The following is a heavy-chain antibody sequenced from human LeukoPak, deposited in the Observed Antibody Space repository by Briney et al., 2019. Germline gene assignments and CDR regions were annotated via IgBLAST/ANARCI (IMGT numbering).Heavy chain of an antibody. CDR3: AKDKDSYDSSGLYYFDY. CDR2: ISGSGGST. J-gene: IGHJ4*02. V-gene: IGHV3-23*01. CDR1: GFTFSSYA. Sequence: GGSLRLSCAASGFTFSSYAMSWVRQAPGKGLEWVSAISGSGGSTYYADSVKGRFTISRDNSKNTLYLQMNSLRAEDTAVYYCAKDKDSYDSSGLYYFDYWGQGTLVTVSS. D-gene: IGHD3-22*01.